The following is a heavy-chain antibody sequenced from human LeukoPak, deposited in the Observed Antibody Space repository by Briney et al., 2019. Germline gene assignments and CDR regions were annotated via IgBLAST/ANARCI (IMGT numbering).Heavy chain of an antibody. Sequence: GGSLRLSCAASGFTFSSYAMHWVRQAPGKGLEYVSAISSNGGSTYYANSVKGRFTISRDNSKNTLYLQMGSLRAEDMVVYYCARVRPSSYSSGWYGDYWGQGTLVTVSS. J-gene: IGHJ4*02. CDR1: GFTFSSYA. CDR3: ARVRPSSYSSGWYGDY. V-gene: IGHV3-64*01. D-gene: IGHD6-19*01. CDR2: ISSNGGST.